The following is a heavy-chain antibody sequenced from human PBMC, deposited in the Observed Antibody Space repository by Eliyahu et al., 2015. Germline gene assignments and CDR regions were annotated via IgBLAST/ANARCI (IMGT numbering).Heavy chain of an antibody. CDR2: IKSQTDGGTT. D-gene: IGHD5-24*01. Sequence: EVQLVESGGGLVKPGXSLRLSCAASXFTFSDAWXXWVRQAPGKGLEWVGRIKSQTDGGTTDYGAPVKGRFTISRDDSENTLYLQMDSLKTEDTAVYYCTTGTFSSPTMRIRWPSDYWGQGTLVTVSS. CDR3: TTGTFSSPTMRIRWPSDY. V-gene: IGHV3-15*01. CDR1: XFTFSDAW. J-gene: IGHJ4*02.